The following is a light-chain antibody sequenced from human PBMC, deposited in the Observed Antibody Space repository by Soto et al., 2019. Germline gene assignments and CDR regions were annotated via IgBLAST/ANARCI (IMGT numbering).Light chain of an antibody. CDR3: QQRFDWLPLT. J-gene: IGKJ3*01. V-gene: IGKV3-11*01. CDR2: AAS. CDR1: QGVSTY. Sequence: EVVLTQSPATLSLSPGDRATLSCRASQGVSTYVAWYQQMPGQPPRLLIYAASYRATGIPARFSGRRSGTDFLLTVSIIEPEDFAVSLCQQRFDWLPLTIVLGT.